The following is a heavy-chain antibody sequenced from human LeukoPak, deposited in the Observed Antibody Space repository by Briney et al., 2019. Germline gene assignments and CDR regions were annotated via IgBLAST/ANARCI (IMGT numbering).Heavy chain of an antibody. V-gene: IGHV3-23*01. CDR3: AFSPLGFHYGNAY. CDR2: ISSSGGTK. J-gene: IGHJ4*01. CDR1: GFTFSYYD. D-gene: IGHD3-10*01. Sequence: PGRSLRLSCAASGFTFSYYDMNWVRQAPGKGLEWVSGISSSGGTKYYADSVRGRLTINRDNSKDTLFLQMNILRADDSAIYYCAFSPLGFHYGNAYWGHGTLVTVSS.